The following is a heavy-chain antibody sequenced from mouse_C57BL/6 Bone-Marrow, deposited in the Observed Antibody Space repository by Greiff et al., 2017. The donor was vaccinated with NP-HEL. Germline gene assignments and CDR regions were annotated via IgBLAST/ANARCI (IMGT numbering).Heavy chain of an antibody. V-gene: IGHV1-59*01. CDR3: ARNYGNFRYFDV. J-gene: IGHJ1*03. Sequence: QVQLQQPGAELVRPGTSVKLSCKASGYTFTSYWMHWVKQRPGQGLEWIGVIDPSDSYTNYNQKFKGKATLTVDTSSSTAYMQLSSLTSEDSAVYYCARNYGNFRYFDVWGTGTTVTVSS. CDR1: GYTFTSYW. D-gene: IGHD2-1*01. CDR2: IDPSDSYT.